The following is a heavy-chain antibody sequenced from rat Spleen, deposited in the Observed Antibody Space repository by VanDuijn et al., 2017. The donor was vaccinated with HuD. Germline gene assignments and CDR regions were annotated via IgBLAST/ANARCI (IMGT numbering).Heavy chain of an antibody. CDR1: GFTFSNYG. CDR2: ISTGGGNT. J-gene: IGHJ4*01. D-gene: IGHD1-8*01. Sequence: EVQLVESGGGLVRPGRSLKLSCAASGFTFSNYGMAWVRQAPTKGLEWVASISTGGGNTYYRDSVKGRFTISRDNAKSTLYLQMNSLRSEDTATYYCARPHSSHYVMDAWGQGASVTVSS. V-gene: IGHV5S13*01. CDR3: ARPHSSHYVMDA.